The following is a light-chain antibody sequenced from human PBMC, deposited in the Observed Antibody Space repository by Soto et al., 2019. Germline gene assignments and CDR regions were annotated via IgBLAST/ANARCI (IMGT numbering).Light chain of an antibody. CDR3: SSYAGSNNLGV. CDR1: SSDVGGYNY. J-gene: IGLJ1*01. CDR2: EVS. V-gene: IGLV2-8*01. Sequence: QSVLTQPPSASGSPGQSVTISCTGTSSDVGGYNYVSWYQQHPGKAPKLMIYEVSKSHSGVPDRFSGSKSGNTASLTVSGLQAEDEADYYCSSYAGSNNLGVFGTGTKLTVL.